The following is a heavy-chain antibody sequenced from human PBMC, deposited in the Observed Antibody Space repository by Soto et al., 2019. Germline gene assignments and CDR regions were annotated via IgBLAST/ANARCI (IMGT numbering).Heavy chain of an antibody. CDR3: ARPWGQLSTYYYGMDT. V-gene: IGHV3-30-3*01. CDR1: GFTFRNYA. CDR2: ISYDGDNK. J-gene: IGHJ6*02. D-gene: IGHD3-16*01. Sequence: ESGGGVVQPGRSLTLSCAASGFTFRNYAMHWVRQATGKGLEWVATISYDGDNKYYTDSVKGPFTISRDNSKNTLYLQMNSLRPEDTAVYYCARPWGQLSTYYYGMDTWGQGTTVTVSS.